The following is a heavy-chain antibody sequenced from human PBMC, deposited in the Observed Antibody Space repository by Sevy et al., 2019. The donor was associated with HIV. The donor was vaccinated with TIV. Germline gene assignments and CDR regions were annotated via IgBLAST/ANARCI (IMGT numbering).Heavy chain of an antibody. CDR3: ARDNITGTVDYYYYMDV. CDR2: ISYDGSNK. V-gene: IGHV3-30-3*01. J-gene: IGHJ6*03. CDR1: GFTFSSYA. Sequence: GGSLRLSCAASGFTFSSYAMHWVRQAPGKGLEWVAVISYDGSNKYYADSVKGRFTISRDNSKNTLYLQMNSLRAEDTAGYYCARDNITGTVDYYYYMDVWGKGTTVTVSS. D-gene: IGHD1-20*01.